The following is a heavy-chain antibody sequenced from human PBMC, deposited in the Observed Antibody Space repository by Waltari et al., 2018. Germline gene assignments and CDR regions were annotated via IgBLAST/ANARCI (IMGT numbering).Heavy chain of an antibody. CDR2: IMTDGSEE. CDR1: GFTLSRYW. CDR3: ARDQWFAFDI. V-gene: IGHV3-7*01. D-gene: IGHD3-22*01. Sequence: EVQLVESGGGLVQPGGSLRLSCAAPGFTLSRYWMSWVRQAPGKGPEWGANIMTDGSEEYYVDSVRGRFTISRDNAKNSLYLQMNSLRPEDTAVYYCARDQWFAFDIWGHGTMVTVSS. J-gene: IGHJ3*02.